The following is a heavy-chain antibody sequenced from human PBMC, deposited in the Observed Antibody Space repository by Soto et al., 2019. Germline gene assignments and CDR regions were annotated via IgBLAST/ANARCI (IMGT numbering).Heavy chain of an antibody. V-gene: IGHV1-18*01. Sequence: QVQLVQSGAEVKKPGASVKVSCKASGYTFTSYGISWVRQAPGQGLEWMGWISAYNGNTNYAQKLQGRVTMTTDTSPSKAYMVLRSLRSDDTAVYYCARDRQKNNWFDPWGQGTLVTVSS. CDR1: GYTFTSYG. CDR3: ARDRQKNNWFDP. CDR2: ISAYNGNT. J-gene: IGHJ5*02.